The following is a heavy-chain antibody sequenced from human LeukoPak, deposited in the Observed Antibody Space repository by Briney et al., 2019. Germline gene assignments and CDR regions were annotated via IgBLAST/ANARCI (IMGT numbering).Heavy chain of an antibody. CDR1: GDSVSSNSAA. Sequence: SQTLSLTCAISGDSVSSNSAAWNWLRQSPSRGLEWLGRTYYRSKWYNDYAVSVKSLITINPDTSKNQFSLQLNSVTPEDTAVYYCARETLSTIVVVPAAISSLYYYYYMDVWGKGTTVTVSS. D-gene: IGHD2-2*01. V-gene: IGHV6-1*01. CDR2: TYYRSKWYN. J-gene: IGHJ6*03. CDR3: ARETLSTIVVVPAAISSLYYYYYMDV.